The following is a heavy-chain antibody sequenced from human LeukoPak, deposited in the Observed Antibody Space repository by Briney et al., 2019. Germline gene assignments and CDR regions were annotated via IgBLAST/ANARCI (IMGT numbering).Heavy chain of an antibody. J-gene: IGHJ4*02. CDR1: GGSITSPTYY. CDR3: ARDWAHSSGWSALLDY. V-gene: IGHV4-61*02. Sequence: SETLSLTCTVSGGSITSPTYYWSWIRQPAGKGLEWIGRIYTSGNTNYNPSLKSRVTISVDTSKNQFSLKLSSVTAADTAVYYCARDWAHSSGWSALLDYWGQGTLVTVSS. D-gene: IGHD6-19*01. CDR2: IYTSGNT.